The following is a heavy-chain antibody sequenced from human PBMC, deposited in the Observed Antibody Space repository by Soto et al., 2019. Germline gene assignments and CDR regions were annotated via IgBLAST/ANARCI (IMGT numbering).Heavy chain of an antibody. CDR3: ALCSWYHSYYYMDV. J-gene: IGHJ6*03. Sequence: SGPTLVNPTQTLTLTCTFSGFSLSTSGVGVGWIRQPPGKALEWLALIYWDDDKRYSPSLESRLTITKDTSKNQVVLTMTNMDPVDTATYYCALCSWYHSYYYMDVWGKGTTVTVSS. CDR2: IYWDDDK. CDR1: GFSLSTSGVG. V-gene: IGHV2-5*02. D-gene: IGHD6-13*01.